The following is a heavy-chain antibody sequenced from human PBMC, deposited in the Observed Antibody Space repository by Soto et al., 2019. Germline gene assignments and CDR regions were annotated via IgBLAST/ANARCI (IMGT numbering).Heavy chain of an antibody. Sequence: QVQLVESGGGVVQPGRSLRLSCAASGFTFSSYALHWVRQAPGKGLEWVAVISSDGNNKYYADSVKDRFTISRDSSKNTLYPQMNSPRAADTAVYYWARDRGMTTVTNYFYHGMDIWGQGTTVTVSS. V-gene: IGHV3-30-3*01. CDR1: GFTFSSYA. D-gene: IGHD4-17*01. CDR3: ARDRGMTTVTNYFYHGMDI. J-gene: IGHJ6*02. CDR2: ISSDGNNK.